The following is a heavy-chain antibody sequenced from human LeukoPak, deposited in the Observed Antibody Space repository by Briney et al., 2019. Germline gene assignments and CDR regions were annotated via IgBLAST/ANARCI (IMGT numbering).Heavy chain of an antibody. Sequence: GGSLRLSCAASGFTFSSYGMHWVRQAPGKGLEWVAFIRYDGSNKYYADSVKGRFTISRDNSKNTLYLQMNSLRAEDTAVYYCAKAPHQYSGSYFLDYFDYWGQGTLVTVSS. V-gene: IGHV3-30*02. D-gene: IGHD1-26*01. CDR2: IRYDGSNK. CDR3: AKAPHQYSGSYFLDYFDY. J-gene: IGHJ4*02. CDR1: GFTFSSYG.